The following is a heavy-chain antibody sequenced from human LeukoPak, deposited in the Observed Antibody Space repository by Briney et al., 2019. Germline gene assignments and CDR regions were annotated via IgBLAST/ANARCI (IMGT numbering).Heavy chain of an antibody. CDR3: ATLEPWA. V-gene: IGHV3-15*01. D-gene: IGHD7-27*01. CDR1: GFTFNNAW. CDR2: LKSRSDGGTT. Sequence: GGSLGLSCAASGFTFNNAWMTWVRQAPGKGLEWVGRLKSRSDGGTTDYAAPVKGRFIISRDDSKNTLSLQMTSLKTEDTGVYYCATLEPWAWGQGTLVTVSP. J-gene: IGHJ5*02.